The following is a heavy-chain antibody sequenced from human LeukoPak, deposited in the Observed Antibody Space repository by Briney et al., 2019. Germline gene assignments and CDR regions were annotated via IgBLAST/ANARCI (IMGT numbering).Heavy chain of an antibody. D-gene: IGHD1-26*01. J-gene: IGHJ4*02. Sequence: GGSLGLSCVASGFSISSGYMTWARQAPGKALEWVSLLYSDDSAYYPDSVKGRFTISRDNSKSTLHLQMDTLRTEDTAMYYCARDPWQGSTTLHWGQGIMVTVSS. CDR1: GFSISSGY. V-gene: IGHV3-66*02. CDR3: ARDPWQGSTTLH. CDR2: LYSDDSA.